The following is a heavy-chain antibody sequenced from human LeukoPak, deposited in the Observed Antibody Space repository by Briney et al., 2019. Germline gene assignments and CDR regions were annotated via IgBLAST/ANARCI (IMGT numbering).Heavy chain of an antibody. CDR3: ARDISTIVDIAATILDY. CDR2: TYYRSKWYN. D-gene: IGHD5-12*01. Sequence: SQTLSLTCAISGDSVSSNSAAWNWIRQSPSRGLEWLGRTYYRSKWYNDYAVSVKSRITINPDTSKNQFSLQLNSVTPEDTAVYYCARDISTIVDIAATILDYWGQGTLVTVSS. V-gene: IGHV6-1*01. CDR1: GDSVSSNSAA. J-gene: IGHJ4*02.